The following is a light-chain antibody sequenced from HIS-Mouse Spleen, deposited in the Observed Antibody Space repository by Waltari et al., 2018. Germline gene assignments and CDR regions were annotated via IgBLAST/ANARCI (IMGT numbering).Light chain of an antibody. J-gene: IGLJ2*01. CDR3: AAWDDSLNGPV. Sequence: QSVLTQPPSASGTPGQRVTISCSGSRSNIGSNTVHWYQQLPGTAPKLLIYSNNQRPSGVPDRFSGSKSGTSASLAISGLQSEDEADYYCAAWDDSLNGPVFGGGTKLTVL. V-gene: IGLV1-44*01. CDR1: RSNIGSNT. CDR2: SNN.